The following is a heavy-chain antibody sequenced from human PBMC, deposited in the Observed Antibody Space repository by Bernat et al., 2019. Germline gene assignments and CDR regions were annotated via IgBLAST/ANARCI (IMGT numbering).Heavy chain of an antibody. CDR1: GFTFSSYS. CDR3: AKDGGDYGFFDY. D-gene: IGHD4-17*01. Sequence: EVQLVESGGGLVQPGGSLRLSCAASGFTFSSYSMNWVRQAPGKGLEWVSTVSPIGGSTYYADSVKGRFTISRDNSKNTLYLQMNSLRAEDTAVYYCAKDGGDYGFFDYWGLGTLVTVSS. CDR2: VSPIGGST. V-gene: IGHV3-23*04. J-gene: IGHJ4*02.